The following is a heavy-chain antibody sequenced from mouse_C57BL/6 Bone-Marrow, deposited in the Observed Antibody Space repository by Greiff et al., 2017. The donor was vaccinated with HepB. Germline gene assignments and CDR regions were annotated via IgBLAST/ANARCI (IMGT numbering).Heavy chain of an antibody. J-gene: IGHJ2*01. D-gene: IGHD1-1*01. CDR1: GYTFTDYE. V-gene: IGHV1-15*01. CDR2: IDPETGGT. Sequence: QVQLQQSGAELVRPGASVTLSCKASGYTFTDYEMHWVKQTPVHGLEWIGAIDPETGGTAYNQKFKGKAILTADKSSSTAYMELRSLTSEDSAVYYCTRTHYGSSGYWGPGTTLTVSS. CDR3: TRTHYGSSGY.